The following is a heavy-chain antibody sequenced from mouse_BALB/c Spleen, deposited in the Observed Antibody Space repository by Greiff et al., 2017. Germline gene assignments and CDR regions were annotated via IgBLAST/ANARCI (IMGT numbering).Heavy chain of an antibody. CDR2: INPYNGAT. D-gene: IGHD2-4*01. J-gene: IGHJ2*01. CDR1: GYSFTGYY. V-gene: IGHV1-31*01. CDR3: ARSTMITYYFDY. Sequence: VQLQQSGPELVKPGASVKISCKASGYSFTGYYMHWVKQSHVKSLEWIGRINPYNGATSYNQNFKDKASLTVDKSSSTAYMELHSLTSEDSAVYYCARSTMITYYFDYWGQGTTLTVSS.